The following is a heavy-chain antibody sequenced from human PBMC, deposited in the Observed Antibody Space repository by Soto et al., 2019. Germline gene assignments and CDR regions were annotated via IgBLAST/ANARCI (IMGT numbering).Heavy chain of an antibody. Sequence: GGSLRLSCAASGFTFSNAWMSWVRQAPGKGLEWVGRIKSKTDGGTTDYAAPVKGRFTISRDDSKNTLYLQMNSLKTEDTAVYYCTTEAYSGSYHAPPVTPPPDYWGQGTLVTVSS. CDR2: IKSKTDGGTT. CDR3: TTEAYSGSYHAPPVTPPPDY. J-gene: IGHJ4*02. V-gene: IGHV3-15*01. CDR1: GFTFSNAW. D-gene: IGHD1-26*01.